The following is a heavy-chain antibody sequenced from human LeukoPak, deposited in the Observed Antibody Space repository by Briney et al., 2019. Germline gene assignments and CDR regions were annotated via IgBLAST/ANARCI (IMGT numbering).Heavy chain of an antibody. CDR2: IYSTGES. CDR3: VRRDTGWNYFDY. CDR1: GGSVNSHY. J-gene: IGHJ4*02. V-gene: IGHV4-4*08. Sequence: SETLSLTCAVSGGSVNSHYWGWIRQPPGKGLQWIGNIYSTGESKYNPSLKSRVSISLDTSKSHLSLNLTSVLAADTAIYYCVRRDTGWNYFDYWGQGILVTASS. D-gene: IGHD6-19*01.